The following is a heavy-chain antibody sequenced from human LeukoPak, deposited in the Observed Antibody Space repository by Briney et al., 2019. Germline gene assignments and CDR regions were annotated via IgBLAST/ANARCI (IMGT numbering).Heavy chain of an antibody. D-gene: IGHD3-10*01. CDR1: GGSISSSSYY. J-gene: IGHJ4*02. CDR2: IYYSGST. V-gene: IGHV4-39*01. CDR3: ARSLWFGELLNY. Sequence: SETLSLTCTVSGGSISSSSYYWGWIRQPPGKGLEWIGGIYYSGSTYYNPSLKSRVTISVDTSKNQFSLKLSSVTAADTAVYYCARSLWFGELLNYWGQGTLVTVSS.